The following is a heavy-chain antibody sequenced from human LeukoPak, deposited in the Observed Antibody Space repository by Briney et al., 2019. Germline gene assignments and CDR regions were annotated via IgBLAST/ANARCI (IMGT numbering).Heavy chain of an antibody. CDR1: GYTFTSYD. J-gene: IGHJ5*02. CDR3: ARRLRFWFDP. V-gene: IGHV1-8*01. Sequence: ASVKVSCKTSGYTFTSYDIHWVRQATGQGLEWMGWMNPNSGNTGYPQKFQGRVTMTRNTSISTAYMELSSLRSEDTAVYYCARRLRFWFDPWGQGTLVTVSS. D-gene: IGHD5-12*01. CDR2: MNPNSGNT.